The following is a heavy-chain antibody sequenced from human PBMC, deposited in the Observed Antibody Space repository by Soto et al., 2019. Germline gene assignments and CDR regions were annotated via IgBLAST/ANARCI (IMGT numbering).Heavy chain of an antibody. Sequence: QVQLQQWGAGLLKPSETLSLTCAVNGVSFSGYHWSWIRQAPGKGLEWIGEINLSGSTNYNLSLKSRVTISADTSRNEFSLKMSSVTAADTAVYYCALEWTIGWGGLDMWGQGTMVTISS. CDR2: INLSGST. D-gene: IGHD3-3*01. CDR1: GVSFSGYH. CDR3: ALEWTIGWGGLDM. V-gene: IGHV4-34*01. J-gene: IGHJ3*02.